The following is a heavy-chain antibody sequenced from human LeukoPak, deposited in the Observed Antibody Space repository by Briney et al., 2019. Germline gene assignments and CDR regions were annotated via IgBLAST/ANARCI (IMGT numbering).Heavy chain of an antibody. J-gene: IGHJ4*02. CDR1: GFSFSGYE. CDR3: ARNDY. CDR2: ISSGGDSI. V-gene: IGHV3-48*03. Sequence: GGSLRLSCAASGFSFSGYEINWVRQAPGKGLEWVSYISSGGDSIYYADSVKGRFTISRDDAKNSLYLQMNSLRAEDTALYYCARNDYWGQGTLVTVSS.